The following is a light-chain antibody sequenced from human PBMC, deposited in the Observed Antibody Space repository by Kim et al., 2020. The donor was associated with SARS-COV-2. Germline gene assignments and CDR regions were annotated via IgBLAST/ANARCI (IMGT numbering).Light chain of an antibody. CDR2: SNN. V-gene: IGLV1-44*01. Sequence: QSVLTQPPSASGTPGQRVTISCSGSNSNIGNNTVNWYQQLPGTAPKLLIYSNNQRPSGVPDRFSGSKSGTSASLAISGVQSEDEADYYCAAWDDSLNGYVFGTGTKVTVL. CDR3: AAWDDSLNGYV. CDR1: NSNIGNNT. J-gene: IGLJ1*01.